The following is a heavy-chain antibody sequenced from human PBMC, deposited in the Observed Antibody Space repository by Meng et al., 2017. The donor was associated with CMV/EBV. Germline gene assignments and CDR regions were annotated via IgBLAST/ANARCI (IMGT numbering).Heavy chain of an antibody. CDR2: INHSGST. J-gene: IGHJ5*02. V-gene: IGHV4-34*01. D-gene: IGHD4-17*01. Sequence: GSFSGYYWGGIRQPPGKGLEWIGEINHSGSTNYNPSLKSRVTISVDTSKNQFSLKLSSVTAADTAVYYCARKRQGYRGDYVWNWFDPWGQGTLVTVSS. CDR3: ARKRQGYRGDYVWNWFDP. CDR1: GSFSGYY.